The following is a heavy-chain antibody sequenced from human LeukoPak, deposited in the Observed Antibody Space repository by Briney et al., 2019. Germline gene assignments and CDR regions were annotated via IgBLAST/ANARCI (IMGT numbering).Heavy chain of an antibody. CDR3: ARDYYDSSGSPGVFDP. Sequence: PSETLSLTCTVSGGSISSGGYYWSWIRQHPGKGLEWIGYIYYSGSTYYNPSLKSRVTISVDTSKNQFSLKLSSVTAADTAVYYCARDYYDSSGSPGVFDPWGQGTLVTVSS. CDR1: GGSISSGGYY. J-gene: IGHJ5*02. D-gene: IGHD3-22*01. V-gene: IGHV4-31*03. CDR2: IYYSGST.